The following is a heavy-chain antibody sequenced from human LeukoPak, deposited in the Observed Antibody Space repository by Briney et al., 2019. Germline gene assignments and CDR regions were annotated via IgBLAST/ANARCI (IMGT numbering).Heavy chain of an antibody. CDR2: IYHSGST. V-gene: IGHV4-4*02. CDR1: GDSISSSNW. J-gene: IGHJ4*02. Sequence: SETLSLTCGVSGDSISSSNWWSWVRQPPGKGLEWIGEIYHSGSTNYNPSLKSRVTISVDNSKNQFSLILRSVTAADTAVYYCVSVYEYGDHFTWGQGTQVTVSS. D-gene: IGHD3-16*01. CDR3: VSVYEYGDHFT.